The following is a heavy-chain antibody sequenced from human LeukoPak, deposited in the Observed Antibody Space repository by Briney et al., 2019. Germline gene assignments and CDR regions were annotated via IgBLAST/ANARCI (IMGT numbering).Heavy chain of an antibody. CDR2: IIPMFGTT. CDR3: ARVSSYENDAFDI. Sequence: SVKVSCKASGGTFTRFAISWVRQAPGQGLDWMGGIIPMFGTTNYAQKFQGRVTITADKSTSTAYMELSSLKSEDTAVYYCARVSSYENDAFDIWGQGTMVTVSS. J-gene: IGHJ3*02. V-gene: IGHV1-69*06. D-gene: IGHD1-26*01. CDR1: GGTFTRFA.